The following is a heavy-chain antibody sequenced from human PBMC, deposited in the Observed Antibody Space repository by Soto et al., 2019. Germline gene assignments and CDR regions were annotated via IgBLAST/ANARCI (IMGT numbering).Heavy chain of an antibody. CDR3: ARGICGYSYGYSEIFYYYYCMDV. J-gene: IGHJ6*02. D-gene: IGHD5-18*01. CDR1: GGSFSGYY. Sequence: SETLSLTCAVYGGSFSGYYWSWIRQPPGKGLEWIGEINHSGSTNYNPSLKSRVTISVDTSKNQFSLKLSSVTAADTAVYYCARGICGYSYGYSEIFYYYYCMDVWGQGTKVTVSS. CDR2: INHSGST. V-gene: IGHV4-34*01.